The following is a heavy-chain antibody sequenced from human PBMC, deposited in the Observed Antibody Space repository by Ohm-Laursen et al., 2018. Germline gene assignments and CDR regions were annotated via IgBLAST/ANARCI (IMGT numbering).Heavy chain of an antibody. V-gene: IGHV3-11*06. J-gene: IGHJ3*02. CDR1: GFTFSDYY. CDR2: ISTSSTYI. CDR3: ARDQVPYGSGYYLQTFDI. Sequence: SLRLSCTASGFTFSDYYMSWIRQAPGKGLEWVSSISTSSTYIYYADSVQGRFTISRDNAKNSLYLQINSLRAEDTAVYYCARDQVPYGSGYYLQTFDIWGRGTMLTVSS. D-gene: IGHD3-22*01.